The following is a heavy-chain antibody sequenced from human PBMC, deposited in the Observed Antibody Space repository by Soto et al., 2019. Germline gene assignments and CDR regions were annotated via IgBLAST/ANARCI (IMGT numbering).Heavy chain of an antibody. V-gene: IGHV3-11*01. CDR1: GFTFSDYD. CDR2: VSSSGTTI. D-gene: IGHD6-6*01. J-gene: IGHJ4*02. Sequence: QVQPVESGGGLVKPGGSLRLSCAASGFTFSDYDMSWIRQAPGKGLEWVSFVSSSGTTIYYADSVKGRFTISRDNAKNSLYLQMNSLRAEDTAVYYCARMGPRAARPSYWGQGTLVTVSS. CDR3: ARMGPRAARPSY.